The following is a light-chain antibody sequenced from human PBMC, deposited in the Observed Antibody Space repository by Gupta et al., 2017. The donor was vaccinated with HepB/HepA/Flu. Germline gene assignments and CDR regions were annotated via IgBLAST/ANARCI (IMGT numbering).Light chain of an antibody. CDR3: SSNTSSRWV. CDR1: GSDLGNNNY. V-gene: IGLV2-14*01. J-gene: IGLJ3*02. Sequence: QSALTQPASVSGSPGQSITISCTGTGSDLGNNNYLSWYQQLPGKAPKVIIYNVSNRPSGVSNRFSGSRSVNTASLTISGLQADDEADYYCSSNTSSRWVFGGGTKLTVL. CDR2: NVS.